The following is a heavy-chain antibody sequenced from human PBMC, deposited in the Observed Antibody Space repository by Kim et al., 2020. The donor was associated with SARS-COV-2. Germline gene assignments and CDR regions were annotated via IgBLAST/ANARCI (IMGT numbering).Heavy chain of an antibody. CDR1: GFTFGDYA. CDR2: IRSKAYGGTT. J-gene: IGHJ4*02. D-gene: IGHD3-3*01. Sequence: GGSLRLSCTASGFTFGDYAMSWVRQAPGKGLEWVGFIRSKAYGGTTEYAASVKGRFTISRDDSKSIAYLQMNSLKTEDTAVYYCTRGITKAGYWGQGTLVTVSS. CDR3: TRGITKAGY. V-gene: IGHV3-49*04.